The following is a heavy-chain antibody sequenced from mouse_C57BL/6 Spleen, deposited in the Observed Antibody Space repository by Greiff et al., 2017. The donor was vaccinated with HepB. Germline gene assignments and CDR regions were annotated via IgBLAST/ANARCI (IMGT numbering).Heavy chain of an antibody. CDR3: ARWYYGSTYAMDY. CDR2: INPNNGGT. Sequence: EVQLQQSGPELVKPGASVKIPCKASGYTFTDYNMDWVKQSHGKSLEWIGDINPNNGGTIYNQKFKGKATLTVDKSSSTAYRELRSLTSEETAVYYCARWYYGSTYAMDYWGQGTSVTVSS. CDR1: GYTFTDYN. V-gene: IGHV1-18*01. J-gene: IGHJ4*01. D-gene: IGHD1-1*01.